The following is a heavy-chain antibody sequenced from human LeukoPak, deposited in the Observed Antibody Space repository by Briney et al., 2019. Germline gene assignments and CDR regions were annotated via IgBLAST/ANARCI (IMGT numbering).Heavy chain of an antibody. Sequence: PGGSLRLSRAASGFPFSSYVMSWVRQAPGKGLEWVSGISASGGSRYYADSVKGRFTISRDNSKNTVYLQMSSLRAEDTAVYYCAQDRGATVTTFAYWGQGTLVSVSS. D-gene: IGHD4-17*01. CDR2: ISASGGSR. J-gene: IGHJ4*02. CDR1: GFPFSSYV. V-gene: IGHV3-23*01. CDR3: AQDRGATVTTFAY.